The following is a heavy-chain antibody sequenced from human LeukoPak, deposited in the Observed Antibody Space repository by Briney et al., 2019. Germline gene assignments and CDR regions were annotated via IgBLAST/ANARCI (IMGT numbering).Heavy chain of an antibody. CDR3: ARREDCSSTSCYINWCFDL. V-gene: IGHV3-21*01. CDR1: GFTFSDYS. Sequence: GGSLRLSCAASGFTFSDYSMNWVRQAPGKGLEWVSSISSSSSYIYYADSVKGRFTISRDNAKNSLYLQMNSLRAEDTAVYYCARREDCSSTSCYINWCFDLWGRGTLVTVSS. D-gene: IGHD2-2*02. CDR2: ISSSSSYI. J-gene: IGHJ2*01.